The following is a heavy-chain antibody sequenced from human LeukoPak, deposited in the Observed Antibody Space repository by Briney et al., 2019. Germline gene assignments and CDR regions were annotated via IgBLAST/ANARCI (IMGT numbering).Heavy chain of an antibody. CDR2: ISYDGSNK. Sequence: AGSLRFSCAAAGFTFSSYSMHWLRQAPGKGLEWGAVISYDGSNKYYADSVKGRFTITRDDSKNTLYLQMNSIRAEDTAVYYCSKEVLVVVPAAIYDFYYWGQGTLVTAS. V-gene: IGHV3-30*18. D-gene: IGHD2-2*01. J-gene: IGHJ4*02. CDR3: SKEVLVVVPAAIYDFYY. CDR1: GFTFSSYS.